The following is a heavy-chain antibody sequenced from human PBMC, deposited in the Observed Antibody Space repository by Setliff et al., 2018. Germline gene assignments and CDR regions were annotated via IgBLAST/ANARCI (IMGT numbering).Heavy chain of an antibody. CDR1: GLSYINDW. Sequence: GGSLRLSCTASGLSYINDWVSWVRQAPGKGLEWLASINPHGSEKYYADSVKGRFTISRDNAKNSLSLQMNSLRPEDTAVYYCARPGLPLRYYYGMDVWGQGTTVTVSS. CDR2: INPHGSEK. V-gene: IGHV3-7*01. J-gene: IGHJ6*02. CDR3: ARPGLPLRYYYGMDV.